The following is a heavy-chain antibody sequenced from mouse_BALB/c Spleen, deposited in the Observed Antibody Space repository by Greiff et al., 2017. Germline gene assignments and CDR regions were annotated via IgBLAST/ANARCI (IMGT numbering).Heavy chain of an antibody. CDR2: ISDGGSYT. CDR1: GFTFSDYY. Sequence: EVNLVESGGGLVKPGGSLKLSCAASGFTFSDYYMYWVRQTPEKRLEWVATISDGGSYTYYPDSVKGRFTISRDNAKNNLYLQMSSLKSEDTAMYYCARDRDYYAMDYWGQGTSVTVSS. J-gene: IGHJ4*01. V-gene: IGHV5-4*02. CDR3: ARDRDYYAMDY.